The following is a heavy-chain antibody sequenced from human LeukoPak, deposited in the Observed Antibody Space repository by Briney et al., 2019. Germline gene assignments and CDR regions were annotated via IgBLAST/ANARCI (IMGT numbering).Heavy chain of an antibody. D-gene: IGHD2-2*03. V-gene: IGHV3-48*03. CDR1: GFSLSSFE. CDR2: IDNDGWAT. Sequence: PGGSLRLSCAASGFSLSSFEMNWVRQAPGKGLEWIAYIDNDGWATSYYADSVKGRFTITRDDAESSLYLQMDSLTVEDTAVYYCARDLIGWSLDPWGQGTLVTVSS. J-gene: IGHJ5*02. CDR3: ARDLIGWSLDP.